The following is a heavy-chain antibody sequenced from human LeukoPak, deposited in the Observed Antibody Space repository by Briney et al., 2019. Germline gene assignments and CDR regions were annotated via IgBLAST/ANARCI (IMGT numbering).Heavy chain of an antibody. V-gene: IGHV3-64D*06. Sequence: GGSLRLSCSASGFTFSSYAMHWVRQAPGKGLEYVSAISSNGGSTYYADSVKGRFTISRDNSKNTLYLQMSSLRAEDTAVYYCVKDLPCITIFCRMDVWGKGTTVTVSS. CDR3: VKDLPCITIFCRMDV. J-gene: IGHJ6*04. D-gene: IGHD3-9*01. CDR1: GFTFSSYA. CDR2: ISSNGGST.